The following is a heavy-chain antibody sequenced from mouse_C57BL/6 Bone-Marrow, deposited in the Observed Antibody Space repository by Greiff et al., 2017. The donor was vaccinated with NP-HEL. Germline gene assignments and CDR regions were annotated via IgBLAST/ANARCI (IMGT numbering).Heavy chain of an antibody. Sequence: VQLQQPGAELVKPGASVKLSCKASGYTFTSYWMHWVKQRPGQGLEWIGMIHPTSGSTNYNEKFKSKATLTVDKSSSTASMQLSSLTSEDSAVYYCARVDGSSYVGFAYWGQGTLVTVSA. J-gene: IGHJ3*01. CDR3: ARVDGSSYVGFAY. CDR1: GYTFTSYW. D-gene: IGHD1-1*01. CDR2: IHPTSGST. V-gene: IGHV1-64*01.